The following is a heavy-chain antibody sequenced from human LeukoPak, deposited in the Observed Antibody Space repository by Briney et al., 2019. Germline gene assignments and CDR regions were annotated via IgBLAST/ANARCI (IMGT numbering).Heavy chain of an antibody. CDR1: GGSISSGGYY. CDR3: ARRVVVPAAYYYYGMDV. V-gene: IGHV4-31*03. CDR2: IYYSGST. D-gene: IGHD2-2*01. Sequence: SETLSLTCTVSGGSISSGGYYWSWIRQHPGKGLEWIGYIYYSGSTYYNPSLKSRVTISVDTSKNQFSLKLSSVTAADAAVYYCARRVVVPAAYYYYGMDVWGQGTTVTVSS. J-gene: IGHJ6*02.